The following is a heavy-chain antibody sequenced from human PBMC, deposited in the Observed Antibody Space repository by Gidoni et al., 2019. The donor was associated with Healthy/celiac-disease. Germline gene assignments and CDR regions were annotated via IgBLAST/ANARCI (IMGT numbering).Heavy chain of an antibody. V-gene: IGHV3-7*04. J-gene: IGHJ4*02. CDR2: IKKDGSEK. CDR3: ARDGYGDYFSGFDY. Sequence: EVQLVESGGGLVQPGGSLRLSCAASGFTFSSDWMSGVRQAPGKGLEWVANIKKDGSEKYYVDSVKGRFTISRDNAKNSLYLQMNSLRAEDTAVYYCARDGYGDYFSGFDYWGQGTLVTVSS. D-gene: IGHD4-17*01. CDR1: GFTFSSDW.